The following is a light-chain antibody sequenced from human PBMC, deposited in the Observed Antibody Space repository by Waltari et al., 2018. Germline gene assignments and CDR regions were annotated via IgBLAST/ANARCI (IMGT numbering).Light chain of an antibody. CDR2: GAS. J-gene: IGKJ2*03. CDR3: QQYHNWPGS. CDR1: QSVTNN. V-gene: IGKV3-15*01. Sequence: EIVMTQSPATLSVSLGERATLSCRASQSVTNNLAWYQHKPAQAPRLLIYGASTRATRIPARFSGSGSGTEFTLTFSSLQSGDFVVYYCQQYHNWPGSFGQGTKLDIK.